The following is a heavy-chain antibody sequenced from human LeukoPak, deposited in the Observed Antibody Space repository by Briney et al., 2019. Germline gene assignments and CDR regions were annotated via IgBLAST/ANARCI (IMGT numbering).Heavy chain of an antibody. V-gene: IGHV3-30*02. Sequence: GGSLRLSCAASGFTFSSYDMHWVRQAPGKGLEWVAFTRFDGSDKYYADSVKGRFTISRDNSNNTLYLQMNSLRAEDTAVYYCAKAGSGSLRLYYFDYWGQGTLVTVSS. J-gene: IGHJ4*02. CDR2: TRFDGSDK. CDR3: AKAGSGSLRLYYFDY. CDR1: GFTFSSYD. D-gene: IGHD3-10*01.